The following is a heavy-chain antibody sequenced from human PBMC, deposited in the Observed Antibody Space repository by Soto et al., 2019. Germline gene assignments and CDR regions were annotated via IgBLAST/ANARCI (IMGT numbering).Heavy chain of an antibody. CDR1: GGTFSTYA. J-gene: IGHJ6*02. CDR3: ARSQGGSSSLDIYYYYYYGMDV. Sequence: QVQLVQSGAEVKKPGSSVKVSCKAPGGTFSTYAISWVRQAPGQGREWLGGVIPIFGTPKYAQKFQGRVTITMDESTSTGYMELRSLRSEDTAVYYCARSQGGSSSLDIYYYYYYGMDVWGQGTTVTVSS. CDR2: VIPIFGTP. D-gene: IGHD2-15*01. V-gene: IGHV1-69*01.